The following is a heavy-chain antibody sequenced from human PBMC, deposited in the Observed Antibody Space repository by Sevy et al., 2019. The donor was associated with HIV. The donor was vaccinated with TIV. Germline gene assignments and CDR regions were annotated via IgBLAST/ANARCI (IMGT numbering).Heavy chain of an antibody. CDR3: AKGGSTSGYYLNYFAY. Sequence: GGSLRLSCAAAGFTFNNYAMTWVRQAPGKGLEWVSAVSGGGDTTYYADSGRGRFIISRDNSKNTQYLQMNSLRAEDTAVYYCAKGGSTSGYYLNYFAYWGQGTLVTVSS. CDR1: GFTFNNYA. CDR2: VSGGGDTT. V-gene: IGHV3-23*01. J-gene: IGHJ4*02. D-gene: IGHD3-22*01.